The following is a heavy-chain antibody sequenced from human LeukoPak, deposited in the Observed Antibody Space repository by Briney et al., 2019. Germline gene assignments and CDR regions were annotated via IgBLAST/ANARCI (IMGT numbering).Heavy chain of an antibody. CDR1: GGSISNYY. D-gene: IGHD6-13*01. V-gene: IGHV4-59*01. Sequence: SETLSLTCTVSGGSISNYYWTWIRQPPGKGLEWIGYIYYSGSTNYNPSLKSRVTISVDTSKNQFSLKLSSVTAADTAVYYCARKSAAAGYFDYWGQGSLVTVYS. J-gene: IGHJ4*02. CDR2: IYYSGST. CDR3: ARKSAAAGYFDY.